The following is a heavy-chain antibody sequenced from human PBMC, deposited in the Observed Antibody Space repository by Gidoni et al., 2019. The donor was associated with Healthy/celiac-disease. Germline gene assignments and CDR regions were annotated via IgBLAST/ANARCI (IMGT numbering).Heavy chain of an antibody. J-gene: IGHJ4*02. V-gene: IGHV4-34*01. CDR1: GPSFSGYY. CDR3: ARGRYHDSSGFPY. CDR2: ITHTGST. Sequence: QVQLQQWGAGLLKPSETLSLTCAMSGPSFSGYYWSWIRQSPGRGLEWSADITHTGSTNYKPSLRSRVTISVDASKNQFSLQLRSVTAADTAVYYCARGRYHDSSGFPYWGQGTLVTVSS. D-gene: IGHD3-22*01.